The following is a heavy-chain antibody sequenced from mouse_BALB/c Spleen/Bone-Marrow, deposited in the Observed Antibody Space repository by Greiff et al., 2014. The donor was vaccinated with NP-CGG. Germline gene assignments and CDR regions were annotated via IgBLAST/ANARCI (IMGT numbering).Heavy chain of an antibody. Sequence: VKLVESGPELVKPGASVKISCKASGYSFTSYYIHWVKQRPGQGLEWIGWIFPGSGNTKYNEKFKGKATLTADTSSSTAYMQLSSLTSEDSAVYFCARGRFTTVVATGAMDYWGQGTSGTVSS. CDR3: ARGRFTTVVATGAMDY. J-gene: IGHJ4*01. CDR2: IFPGSGNT. CDR1: GYSFTSYY. D-gene: IGHD1-1*01. V-gene: IGHV1-66*01.